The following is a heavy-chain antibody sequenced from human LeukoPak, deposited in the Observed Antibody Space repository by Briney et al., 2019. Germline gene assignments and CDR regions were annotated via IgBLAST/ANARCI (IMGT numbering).Heavy chain of an antibody. J-gene: IGHJ4*02. V-gene: IGHV3-7*01. CDR1: GFTFSSYW. D-gene: IGHD4-23*01. CDR3: ARDGGNAPRPIDY. CDR2: IKQDGSEK. Sequence: PGGSLRLSCAASGFTFSSYWMSWVRQAPGKGLEWVANIKQDGSEKYYVDSVKGRFTISRDNAKNSLYLQMNSLRAEDMAVYYCARDGGNAPRPIDYWGQGTLVTVSS.